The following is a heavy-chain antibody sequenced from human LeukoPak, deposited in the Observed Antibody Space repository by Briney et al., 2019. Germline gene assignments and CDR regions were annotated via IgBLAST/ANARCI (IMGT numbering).Heavy chain of an antibody. J-gene: IGHJ4*02. CDR1: GGSISSGDYL. Sequence: SETLSLTCSVSGGSISSGDYLWNWIRQHPGKGLEWNGYIYYSGITYYNPSLKSRFTISVDTSKNQFSLKLSSVTAADTAVYYCASLYYESSGYDRTFDYWGQGTLVTVSS. CDR2: IYYSGIT. CDR3: ASLYYESSGYDRTFDY. V-gene: IGHV4-31*03. D-gene: IGHD3-22*01.